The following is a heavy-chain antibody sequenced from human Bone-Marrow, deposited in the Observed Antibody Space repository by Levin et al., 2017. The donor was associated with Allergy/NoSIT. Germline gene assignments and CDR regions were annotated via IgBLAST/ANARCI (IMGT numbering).Heavy chain of an antibody. CDR2: ISSGSDFI. CDR3: ARGRYGDNHSFDI. CDR1: GFTFSSFT. J-gene: IGHJ3*02. D-gene: IGHD4-17*01. V-gene: IGHV3-21*01. Sequence: PGGSLRLSCAASGFTFSSFTLNWVRQAPGKGLEWVSSISSGSDFIYYADSVKGRFTISRDNAKNSVTLQMSTLRAEDTGVYYCARGRYGDNHSFDIWGQGTMVTVSS.